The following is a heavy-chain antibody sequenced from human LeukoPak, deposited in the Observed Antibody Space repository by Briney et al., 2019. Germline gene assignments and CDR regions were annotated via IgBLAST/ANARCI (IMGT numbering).Heavy chain of an antibody. CDR2: ISYDGSNK. V-gene: IGHV3-30*18. CDR3: AKEGVESTSPYYYDSSGYLN. Sequence: PGGSLRLSCAASGFTFSSYGMHWVRQAPGKGLEWVAVISYDGSNKYYADSVKGRFTISRDNSKNTLYLQMNSLRAEDTAVYYCAKEGVESTSPYYYDSSGYLNWGQGTLVTVSS. D-gene: IGHD3-22*01. J-gene: IGHJ4*02. CDR1: GFTFSSYG.